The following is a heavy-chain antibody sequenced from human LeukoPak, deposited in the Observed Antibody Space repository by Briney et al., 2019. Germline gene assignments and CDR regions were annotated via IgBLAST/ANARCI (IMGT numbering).Heavy chain of an antibody. Sequence: SQTLSLTCTVSGGSISSGSYYWRWLRQPAGTGLEWIGRIYTSGSTNYNPSLKSRVTISGDTSKNQFSLKLSSVTAADTAVYYCARATLARAAAIYWFDPWGQGTLVTVSS. J-gene: IGHJ5*02. CDR1: GGSISSGSYY. CDR3: ARATLARAAAIYWFDP. CDR2: IYTSGST. V-gene: IGHV4-61*02. D-gene: IGHD2-2*02.